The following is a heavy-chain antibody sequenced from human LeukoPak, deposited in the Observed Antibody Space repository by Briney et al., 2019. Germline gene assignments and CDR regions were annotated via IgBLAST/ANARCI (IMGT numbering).Heavy chain of an antibody. V-gene: IGHV4-61*02. CDR1: GGSISSGSYY. Sequence: SETLSLTCTVSGGSISSGSYYWSWIRQPAGKGLEWIGRIYTSGSTNYNPSLKSRVTISVDTSKNQFSLKLSSVTAADTAVYYCAGDYYGSGSYYGHIDYWGQGTLVTVSS. CDR3: AGDYYGSGSYYGHIDY. D-gene: IGHD3-10*01. J-gene: IGHJ4*02. CDR2: IYTSGST.